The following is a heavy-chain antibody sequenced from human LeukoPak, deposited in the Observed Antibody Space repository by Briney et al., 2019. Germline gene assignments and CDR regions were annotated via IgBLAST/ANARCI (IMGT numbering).Heavy chain of an antibody. J-gene: IGHJ4*02. Sequence: PSETLSLTCAVYGGPFSGYYWSWIRQPPGKGLEWIGETNHSGSTNYNPSLKSRVTISVDTSKNQFSLKLSSVTAADTAVYYCARGLGNFPPGGYWGQGTLVTVSS. CDR3: ARGLGNFPPGGY. CDR2: TNHSGST. V-gene: IGHV4-34*01. CDR1: GGPFSGYY. D-gene: IGHD1-1*01.